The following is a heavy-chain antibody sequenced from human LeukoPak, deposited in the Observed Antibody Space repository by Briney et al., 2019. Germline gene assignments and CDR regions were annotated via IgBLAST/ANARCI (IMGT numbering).Heavy chain of an antibody. J-gene: IGHJ3*02. V-gene: IGHV1-18*01. CDR1: GYTFSSYG. CDR2: INPYNINT. D-gene: IGHD1-14*01. CDR3: AREDRNAFDI. Sequence: ASVTVSCTASGYTFSSYGVNWVRQAPGQGLEWMGWINPYNINTLYSARFQGRVIMTRDTSTSTVYMELRGLRSDDTAVYFCAREDRNAFDIWGQGTMITVSS.